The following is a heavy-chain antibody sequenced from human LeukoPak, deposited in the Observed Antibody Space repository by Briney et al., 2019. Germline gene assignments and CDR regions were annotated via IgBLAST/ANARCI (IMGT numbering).Heavy chain of an antibody. D-gene: IGHD2-21*02. CDR2: INPSGGST. J-gene: IGHJ5*02. CDR1: GYTFTSYY. Sequence: GASVKVSCKASGYTFTSYYMHWVRQAPGQGLEWMGIINPSGGSTSYAQKFQGRVTMTRDTSTSTVYMELSSLRSEDTAVYYCARDSPTRILNCGGDCFRWFDPWGQGTLVTVTS. V-gene: IGHV1-46*01. CDR3: ARDSPTRILNCGGDCFRWFDP.